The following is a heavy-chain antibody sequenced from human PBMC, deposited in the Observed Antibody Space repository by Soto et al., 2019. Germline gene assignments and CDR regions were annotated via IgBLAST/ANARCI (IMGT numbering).Heavy chain of an antibody. CDR2: ISYDGSNK. J-gene: IGHJ4*02. CDR3: AKGGGSGWFVDY. Sequence: QVQLVESGGGVVQPWRSLRLSCAASGFTFSSYGMHWVRQAPGKGLEWVAVISYDGSNKYYADSVKGRFTISRDNSKNTLYLQMNSLRAEDTAVYYCAKGGGSGWFVDYWGQGTLVTVSS. CDR1: GFTFSSYG. D-gene: IGHD6-19*01. V-gene: IGHV3-30*18.